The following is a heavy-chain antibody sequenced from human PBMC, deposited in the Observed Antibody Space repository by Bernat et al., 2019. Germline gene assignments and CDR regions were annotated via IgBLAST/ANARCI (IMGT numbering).Heavy chain of an antibody. CDR2: FDSEDGET. D-gene: IGHD3-10*01. CDR3: ATEVTMVRGVIMGAVYYYYGMDV. CDR1: GYTLTELS. J-gene: IGHJ6*02. V-gene: IGHV1-24*01. Sequence: QVQLVQSGAEVKKPGASVKVSCKVSGYTLTELSMHWVRQAPGKGLEWMGGFDSEDGETIYAQKFQGRVTMTEETSTDTAYMELSSLRSEDTAVYYCATEVTMVRGVIMGAVYYYYGMDVWGQGTTVIVSS.